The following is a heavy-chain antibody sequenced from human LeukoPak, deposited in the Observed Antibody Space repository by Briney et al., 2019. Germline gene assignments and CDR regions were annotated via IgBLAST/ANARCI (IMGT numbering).Heavy chain of an antibody. CDR2: IIPIFGTA. J-gene: IGHJ6*02. CDR3: ARWPYGGNFYYGMDV. CDR1: GGTFSSYA. Sequence: SVKASCKASGGTFSSYAISWVRQAPGQGLEWMGGIIPIFGTANYAQKFQGRVTITADESTSTAYMELSSLRSEDTAVYYCARWPYGGNFYYGMDVWGQGTTVTVSS. D-gene: IGHD4-23*01. V-gene: IGHV1-69*13.